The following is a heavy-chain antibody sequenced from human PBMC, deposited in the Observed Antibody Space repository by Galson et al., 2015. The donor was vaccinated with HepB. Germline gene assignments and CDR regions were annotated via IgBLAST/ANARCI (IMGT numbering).Heavy chain of an antibody. J-gene: IGHJ4*02. CDR2: IRYDGSNK. V-gene: IGHV3-30*02. D-gene: IGHD4-17*01. CDR1: GFTFSSYG. CDR3: AKDLRGDTVTTSLWLYYFDY. Sequence: SLRLSCAASGFTFSSYGMHWVRQAPGKGLEWVAFIRYDGSNKYYADPVKGRFTISRDNSKNTLYLQMNSLRAEDTAVYYCAKDLRGDTVTTSLWLYYFDYWGQGTLVTVSS.